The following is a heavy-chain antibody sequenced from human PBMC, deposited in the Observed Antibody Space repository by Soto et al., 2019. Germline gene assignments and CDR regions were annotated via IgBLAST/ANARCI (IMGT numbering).Heavy chain of an antibody. D-gene: IGHD5-18*01. Sequence: SETLSLPCTVSGGSVSSGSYYWSWIRQPPGKGLEWIGYIYYSGSTNYNPSLKSRVTISVDTSKNQFSLKLGSVTAADTAVYYCARESWLPYSYYGMDVWGQGTTDTVSS. CDR3: ARESWLPYSYYGMDV. CDR1: GGSVSSGSYY. V-gene: IGHV4-61*01. CDR2: IYYSGST. J-gene: IGHJ6*02.